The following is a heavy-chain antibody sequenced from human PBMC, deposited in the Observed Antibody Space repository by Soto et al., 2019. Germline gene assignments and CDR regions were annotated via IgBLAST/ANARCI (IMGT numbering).Heavy chain of an antibody. V-gene: IGHV3-23*01. D-gene: IGHD3-3*01. Sequence: PGGSLRLSCAASGFTFSSYAMSWVRQAPGKGLEWVSAISGSGGSTYYADSVKGRFTISRDNSKNTLYLQMNSLRAEDTAVYYCAKHPYYDFRSGYYSSPPYFDYWGQGTLVTVSS. CDR1: GFTFSSYA. J-gene: IGHJ4*02. CDR2: ISGSGGST. CDR3: AKHPYYDFRSGYYSSPPYFDY.